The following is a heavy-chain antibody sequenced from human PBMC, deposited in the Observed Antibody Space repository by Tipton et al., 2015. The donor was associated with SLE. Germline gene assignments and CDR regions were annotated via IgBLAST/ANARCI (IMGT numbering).Heavy chain of an antibody. D-gene: IGHD5-12*01. CDR3: ARRHYSGPFDS. J-gene: IGHJ4*02. CDR1: GGSITPYF. Sequence: TLSLTCTASGGSITPYFWSWIRQPPGRGLEWIGYFSDSGTTNYNPSLKSRVSFSIDTSKHQFSLKLNSVTAADTAVYYCARRHYSGPFDSWGQGTLVTVSS. CDR2: FSDSGTT. V-gene: IGHV4-59*12.